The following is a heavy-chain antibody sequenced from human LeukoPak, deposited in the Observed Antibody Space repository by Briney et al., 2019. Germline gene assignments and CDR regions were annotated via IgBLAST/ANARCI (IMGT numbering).Heavy chain of an antibody. Sequence: GGTLRLSCAASGFTFRSYWMHWVRQAPGKGLVWVSRISPDGTSKSYADSVKGRFTISRDNAKNTLSLQMNSLRAEDTGLYYCARADGSHYGLKDYWGQGTLVTVSS. D-gene: IGHD1-26*01. CDR3: ARADGSHYGLKDY. CDR2: ISPDGTSK. CDR1: GFTFRSYW. J-gene: IGHJ4*02. V-gene: IGHV3-74*01.